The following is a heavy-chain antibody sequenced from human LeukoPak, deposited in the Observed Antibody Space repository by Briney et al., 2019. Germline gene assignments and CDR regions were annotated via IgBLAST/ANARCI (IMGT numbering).Heavy chain of an antibody. CDR1: GGSISSGSYY. CDR3: ARVASGSYYNYYYYYMDV. Sequence: PSETLSLTCTVSGGSISSGSYYWSWIPQPAGKGLEWIVRIYTSGSTNYNPSHKSRVTISVATSKNQISLKLSSVTVADTAVYYCARVASGSYYNYYYYYMDVWGKGTTVTVSS. CDR2: IYTSGST. V-gene: IGHV4-61*02. D-gene: IGHD1-26*01. J-gene: IGHJ6*03.